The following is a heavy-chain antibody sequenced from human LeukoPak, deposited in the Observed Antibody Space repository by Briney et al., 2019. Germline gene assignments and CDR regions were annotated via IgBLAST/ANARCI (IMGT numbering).Heavy chain of an antibody. V-gene: IGHV4-31*03. D-gene: IGHD2-15*01. Sequence: SETLSLTCTVSGGSISSGGYYWSWIRQHPGKGLEWIGYIYYSGSTYYNPSLKSRVTISVDTSKNQFSLKLSSVTAADTAVYYCARDLFWGGGSQTDAFDIWGQGTMVTVSS. CDR2: IYYSGST. J-gene: IGHJ3*02. CDR1: GGSISSGGYY. CDR3: ARDLFWGGGSQTDAFDI.